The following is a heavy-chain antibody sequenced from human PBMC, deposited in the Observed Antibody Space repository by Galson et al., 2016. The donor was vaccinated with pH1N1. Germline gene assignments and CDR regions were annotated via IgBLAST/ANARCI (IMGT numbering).Heavy chain of an antibody. CDR3: ARDQNWNLDY. J-gene: IGHJ4*02. V-gene: IGHV1-18*01. CDR2: ISTSKGIT. Sequence: SVKVSCKASGYTFTTFGISWVRQAPGKGLEWLGWISTSKGITKNAQRLLDRVTMTRDTSTSTVFMELTSLRSDDTAIYYCARDQNWNLDYWGQGTLVTVSS. D-gene: IGHD1-1*01. CDR1: GYTFTTFG.